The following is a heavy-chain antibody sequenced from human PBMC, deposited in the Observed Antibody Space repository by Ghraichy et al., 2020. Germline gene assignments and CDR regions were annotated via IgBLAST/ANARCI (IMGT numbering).Heavy chain of an antibody. Sequence: GGSLRLSCAASGFTFSNYAMSWVRQAPGKGLEWVSAISGSGGSTYYADSVKGRFTISRDNSKNTLYLQMNSLRAEDTAVYSCAKDYNSGWPRNNFDYWGQGTLVTVSS. D-gene: IGHD6-19*01. CDR1: GFTFSNYA. CDR2: ISGSGGST. J-gene: IGHJ4*02. V-gene: IGHV3-23*01. CDR3: AKDYNSGWPRNNFDY.